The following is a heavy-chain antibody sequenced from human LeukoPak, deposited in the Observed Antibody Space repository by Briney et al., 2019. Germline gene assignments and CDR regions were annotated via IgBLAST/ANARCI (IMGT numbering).Heavy chain of an antibody. V-gene: IGHV7-4-1*02. J-gene: IGHJ2*01. Sequence: ASVKVSCKASGYTFTSYSMNWVRQAPGQGLEYMGWINANTGNPTYAQGFTGRFVFSLGTSVSTAYLQISSLKAEDTAVYYCARDFPARDWFFDLWGRGTLVTVSS. CDR1: GYTFTSYS. CDR3: ARDFPARDWFFDL. CDR2: INANTGNP.